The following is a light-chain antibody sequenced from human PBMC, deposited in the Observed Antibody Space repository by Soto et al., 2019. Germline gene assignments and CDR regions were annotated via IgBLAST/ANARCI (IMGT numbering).Light chain of an antibody. Sequence: QSVLTQPASVSASPGQSITISCTGTSSDVGGYKFVSWYQHHPGKAPKLMIYEVNNRPSGVSNRFSGSKSGNTASLTISGLQPEDEADYYCLSYTSSSSYVFGTGTKVTVL. CDR2: EVN. CDR3: LSYTSSSSYV. V-gene: IGLV2-14*01. CDR1: SSDVGGYKF. J-gene: IGLJ1*01.